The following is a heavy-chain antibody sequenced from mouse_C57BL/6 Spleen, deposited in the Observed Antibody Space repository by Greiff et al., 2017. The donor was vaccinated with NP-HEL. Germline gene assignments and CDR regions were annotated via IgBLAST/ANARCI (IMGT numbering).Heavy chain of an antibody. CDR3: ARSDTTVVLDY. V-gene: IGHV1-76*01. J-gene: IGHJ2*01. CDR1: GYTFTDYY. Sequence: VQLQQSGAELVRPGASVKLSCKASGYTFTDYYINWVKQRPGQGLEWIARIYPGSGNTYYNEKFKGKATLTAEKSSSTAYMQLSSLTSEDSAVYFCARSDTTVVLDYWGQCTTLTVSS. D-gene: IGHD1-1*01. CDR2: IYPGSGNT.